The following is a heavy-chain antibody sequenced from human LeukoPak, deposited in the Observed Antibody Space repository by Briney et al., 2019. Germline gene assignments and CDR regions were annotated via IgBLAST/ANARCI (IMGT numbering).Heavy chain of an antibody. CDR1: GGSISSGVYS. J-gene: IGHJ5*02. CDR3: ARGLDYYGSGSYLNNWFDP. D-gene: IGHD3-10*01. Sequence: SETLSLTCAVSGGSISSGVYSWSWIRQTPGKGLEWIGSIYHNGGTYYNPSLKSRVTLSLDTSKNHFSLKLSSVTAADTAVYYCARGLDYYGSGSYLNNWFDPWGQGTLVTVSS. CDR2: IYHNGGT. V-gene: IGHV4-30-2*01.